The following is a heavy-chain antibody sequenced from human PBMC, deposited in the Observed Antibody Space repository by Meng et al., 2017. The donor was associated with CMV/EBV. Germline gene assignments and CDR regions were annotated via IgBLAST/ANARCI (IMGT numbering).Heavy chain of an antibody. D-gene: IGHD3-3*01. CDR2: ISYDGSNK. CDR1: GFTFSSYA. J-gene: IGHJ4*02. V-gene: IGHV3-30-3*01. Sequence: LTRAASGFTFSSYAMHWGRQAPGKGLEWVAVISYDGSNKYYADSVKGRFTISRDNSKNTLYLQMNSLRAEDTAVYYCARDRGYDFWSGSTDYWGQGTLVTSPQ. CDR3: ARDRGYDFWSGSTDY.